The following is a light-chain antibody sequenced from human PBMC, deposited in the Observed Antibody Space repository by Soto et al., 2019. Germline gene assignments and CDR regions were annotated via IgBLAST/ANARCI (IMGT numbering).Light chain of an antibody. J-gene: IGLJ1*01. CDR2: GVK. Sequence: QSVLTQPASVSGSPGQSITISCTGSGRDIGAYDYVSWYQQHPGKAPKLLIYGVKNRPSGVSYRFSASKSAFTASLTISVLQAEDEAHYYCSSYTTSYFYVFGPGTKVTVL. CDR1: GRDIGAYDY. V-gene: IGLV2-14*01. CDR3: SSYTTSYFYV.